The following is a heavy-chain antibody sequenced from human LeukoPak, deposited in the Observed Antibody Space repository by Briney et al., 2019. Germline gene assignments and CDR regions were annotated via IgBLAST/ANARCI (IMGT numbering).Heavy chain of an antibody. Sequence: PSETLSLTCTVSGGSISSGGYYWSWIRPHPGKGLEWIGYIYYSRSTYYNPSLKSRVTISVDTSKNQFSLKLSSVTAADTAVYYCAREYGSGSLAYYYYYMDVWGKGTTVTVSS. CDR3: AREYGSGSLAYYYYYMDV. CDR1: GGSISSGGYY. D-gene: IGHD3-10*01. J-gene: IGHJ6*03. V-gene: IGHV4-31*03. CDR2: IYYSRST.